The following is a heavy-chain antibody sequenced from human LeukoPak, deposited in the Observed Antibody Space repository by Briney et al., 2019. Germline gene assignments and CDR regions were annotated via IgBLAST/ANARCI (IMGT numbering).Heavy chain of an antibody. CDR1: GGTFSSYA. V-gene: IGHV1-69*13. Sequence: SVKVSCKASGGTFSSYAISWVRQAPGQGLEWMGGIIPIFGTANYAQKFQGRVTITADESTSTAYMELSSLRSEDTAAYYCARDQARGGDFWSGYLNWFDPWGQGTLVTVSS. CDR2: IIPIFGTA. J-gene: IGHJ5*02. D-gene: IGHD3-3*01. CDR3: ARDQARGGDFWSGYLNWFDP.